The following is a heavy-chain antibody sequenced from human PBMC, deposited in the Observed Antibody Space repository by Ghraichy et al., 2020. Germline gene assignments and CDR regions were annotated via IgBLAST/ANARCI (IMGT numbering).Heavy chain of an antibody. CDR3: ARSSSGYYELDY. D-gene: IGHD3-22*01. Sequence: GGSLRLSCAASGFTFSSYAMHWVRQAPGKGLEWVAVISYDGSNKYYADSVKGRFTISRDNSKNTLYLQMNSLRAEDTAVYYCARSSSGYYELDYWGQGTLVTVSS. V-gene: IGHV3-30*04. J-gene: IGHJ4*02. CDR2: ISYDGSNK. CDR1: GFTFSSYA.